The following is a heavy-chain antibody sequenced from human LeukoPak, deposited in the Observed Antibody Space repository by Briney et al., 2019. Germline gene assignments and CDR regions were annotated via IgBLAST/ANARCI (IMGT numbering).Heavy chain of an antibody. V-gene: IGHV3-23*01. CDR3: AKPLTPLNYDISNSNGMDV. CDR1: GFTFSSYV. CDR2: ISGSGGGR. D-gene: IGHD3-9*01. J-gene: IGHJ6*02. Sequence: PGGSLRLSCAVSGFTFSSYVMSWVRQAPGKGLEWVSTISGSGGGRYYADSVKGRFTISRDNSKNTMYLQMNSLRAEDTAVYYCAKPLTPLNYDISNSNGMDVWGQGTTVTVSS.